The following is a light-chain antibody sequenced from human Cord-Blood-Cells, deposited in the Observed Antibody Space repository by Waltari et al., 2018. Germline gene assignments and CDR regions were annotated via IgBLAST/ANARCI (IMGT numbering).Light chain of an antibody. Sequence: QSALTQPRPVSGSPGQSVTISCTGTSSDVGGYNYVSWYQQHPGKAPKLMIYDGSKRPSGVPDRSSGSKSGNTASLTISGLQAEDEADYDRCSYAGSYTVVFGGGTKLTVL. J-gene: IGLJ2*01. CDR2: DGS. CDR1: SSDVGGYNY. V-gene: IGLV2-11*01. CDR3: CSYAGSYTVV.